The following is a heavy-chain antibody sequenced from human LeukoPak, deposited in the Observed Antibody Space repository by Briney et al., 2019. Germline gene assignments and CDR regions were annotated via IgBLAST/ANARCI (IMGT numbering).Heavy chain of an antibody. Sequence: PGRSLRLSCAASGFTFSSYGMHWVRQAPGKGLEWVAVIWYDGSNKYYADSVKGRFTISRDNSKNTLYLQMNSLRAENTAVHYCARDPADYYDSSGYTYYYGMDVWGQGTTVTVSS. D-gene: IGHD3-22*01. CDR2: IWYDGSNK. CDR1: GFTFSSYG. J-gene: IGHJ6*02. V-gene: IGHV3-33*01. CDR3: ARDPADYYDSSGYTYYYGMDV.